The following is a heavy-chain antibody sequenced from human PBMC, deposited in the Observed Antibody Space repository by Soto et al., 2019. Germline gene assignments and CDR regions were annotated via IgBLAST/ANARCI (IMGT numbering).Heavy chain of an antibody. CDR2: IYYSGST. J-gene: IGHJ6*02. V-gene: IGHV4-59*01. CDR3: ARDEIYYDILTGSQGYYGVDV. D-gene: IGHD3-9*01. CDR1: GGSISSYY. Sequence: PSETLSLTCTVSGGSISSYYWSWIRQPPGKGLEWIGYIYYSGSTNYNPSLKSRVTISVDTSKNQFSLKLSSVTAADTAVYYCARDEIYYDILTGSQGYYGVDVWGQGTTVTVSS.